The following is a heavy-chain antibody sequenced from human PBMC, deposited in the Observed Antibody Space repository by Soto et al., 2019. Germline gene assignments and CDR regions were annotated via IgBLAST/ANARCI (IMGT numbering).Heavy chain of an antibody. J-gene: IGHJ5*02. CDR3: AREEVTYSSSWYGARLGWFDP. CDR1: GGSISSYY. Sequence: PSETLSLTCTVSGGSISSYYWSWIRQPPGKGLEWIGYIYYSGSTNYNPSLKSRVTMSVDTSKNQFSLKLSSVTAADTAVYYCAREEVTYSSSWYGARLGWFDPWGQGTLVTVSS. D-gene: IGHD6-13*01. V-gene: IGHV4-59*01. CDR2: IYYSGST.